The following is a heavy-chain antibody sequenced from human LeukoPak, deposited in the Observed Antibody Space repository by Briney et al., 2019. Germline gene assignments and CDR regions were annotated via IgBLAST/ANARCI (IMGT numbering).Heavy chain of an antibody. CDR2: ISTSSTNT. V-gene: IGHV1-18*01. J-gene: IGHJ4*02. Sequence: ASVKVSCKTSGYTFTNYGISWMRQAPGQGLEWMGWISTSSTNTKYAQNFQGRVTMTTDTSRSTAYMELRSQRSDDTAVYYCARDKDWDLEYWGQGTLVTVSS. D-gene: IGHD3-9*01. CDR1: GYTFTNYG. CDR3: ARDKDWDLEY.